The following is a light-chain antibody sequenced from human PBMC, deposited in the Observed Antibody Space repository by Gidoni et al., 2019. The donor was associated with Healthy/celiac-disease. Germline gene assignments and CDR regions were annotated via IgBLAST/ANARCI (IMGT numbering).Light chain of an antibody. Sequence: TQSPDSLAVSLGERATINCKSSQSVLYSSNNKNYLAWYQQKPGQPPKLLIYWASTRESGVPDRFSGSGSGTDFTLTISSLQAEDFAVYYCQQYYSTPRTFGQGTKVEIK. V-gene: IGKV4-1*01. CDR1: QSVLYSSNNKNY. CDR3: QQYYSTPRT. J-gene: IGKJ1*01. CDR2: WAS.